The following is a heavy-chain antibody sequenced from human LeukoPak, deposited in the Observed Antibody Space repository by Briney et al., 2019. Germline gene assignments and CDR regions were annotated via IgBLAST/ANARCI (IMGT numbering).Heavy chain of an antibody. J-gene: IGHJ6*02. CDR3: AAVTNKYYYYGMDV. Sequence: SQTLSLTCTVSGGSISSGGYYWSWIRQHPGKGLEWIGYIYYSGSTYYNPSLKSRVTISVDTSKNQFSLKLSSVTAADTAVYYCAAVTNKYYYYGMDVWGQGTTVTVPS. CDR1: GGSISSGGYY. CDR2: IYYSGST. D-gene: IGHD4-17*01. V-gene: IGHV4-31*03.